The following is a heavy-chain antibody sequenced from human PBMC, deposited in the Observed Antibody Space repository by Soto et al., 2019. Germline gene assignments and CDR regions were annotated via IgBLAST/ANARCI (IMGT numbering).Heavy chain of an antibody. CDR2: ISWNSGSI. CDR3: AKDSGYSSGWSYFDY. J-gene: IGHJ4*02. Sequence: EVQLVESGGGLVQPGRSLRLSCAAYGFTFDDYAMHWVRQAPGRGLEWVSGISWNSGSIGYADSVKGRFTISRDNAKNSLYLQMNSLRAEDTALYYCAKDSGYSSGWSYFDYWGQGTLVTVSS. CDR1: GFTFDDYA. D-gene: IGHD6-19*01. V-gene: IGHV3-9*01.